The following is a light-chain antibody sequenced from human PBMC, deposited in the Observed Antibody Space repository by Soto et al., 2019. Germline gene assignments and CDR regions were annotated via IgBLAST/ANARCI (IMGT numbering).Light chain of an antibody. CDR3: QQYYSYSYP. CDR1: QSISNW. V-gene: IGKV1-5*01. Sequence: DIQMTQSPSTLSASVGDRVTITCRASQSISNWLAWYQQKPGKAPKLLIYDASSLKSGVPSRFSGSGSGTEFTLTISSLQPDDFATYYCQQYYSYSYPFGLGTKLEIK. CDR2: DAS. J-gene: IGKJ2*01.